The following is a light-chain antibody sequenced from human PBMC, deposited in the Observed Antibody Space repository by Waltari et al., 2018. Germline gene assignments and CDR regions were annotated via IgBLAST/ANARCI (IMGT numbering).Light chain of an antibody. J-gene: IGKJ4*01. CDR1: QSVSSS. V-gene: IGKV3-15*01. CDR3: LQRSNWPHLT. CDR2: GAS. Sequence: EIVMTQSPATLSLSPGERATLPCRASQSVSSSVAWYQRKPGQAPRLLIYGASNRATGIPDRFSGSGSGTDFTLTISSLEPEDVAVYYCLQRSNWPHLTFGGGTKVEIK.